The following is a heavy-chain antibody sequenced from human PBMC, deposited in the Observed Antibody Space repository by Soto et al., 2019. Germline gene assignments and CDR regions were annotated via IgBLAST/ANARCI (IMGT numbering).Heavy chain of an antibody. CDR1: GSTISSYV. D-gene: IGHD3-10*01. Sequence: QVQLVQSGTEVRQPGSSVKVSCKASGSTISSYVIAWVRQAPGQSLEWMGGIITVTGPANYAQKFQGRLTITADEATSTAYMELSSLRSEDTAVYYCAREYYGSGTYGYYGMDVWGQGTTVTVSS. CDR2: IITVTGPA. J-gene: IGHJ6*02. CDR3: AREYYGSGTYGYYGMDV. V-gene: IGHV1-69*01.